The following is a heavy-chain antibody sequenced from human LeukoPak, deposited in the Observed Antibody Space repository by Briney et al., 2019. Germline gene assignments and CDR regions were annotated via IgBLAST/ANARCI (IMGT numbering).Heavy chain of an antibody. D-gene: IGHD2/OR15-2a*01. CDR1: GFTFSTFA. CDR2: IFPSGGEI. J-gene: IGHJ4*02. V-gene: IGHV3-23*01. Sequence: GGSLRLSCEASGFTFSTFAMIWVRQPPGKGLGWVSSIFPSGGEIHYADSVRGRFTISRDNSKSTLSLQMNSLRAEDTAIYYCATYRQVLLPFESWGQGTLVTVSS. CDR3: ATYRQVLLPFES.